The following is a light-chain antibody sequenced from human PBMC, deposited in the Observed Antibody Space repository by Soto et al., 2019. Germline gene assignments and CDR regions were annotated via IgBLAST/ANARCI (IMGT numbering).Light chain of an antibody. V-gene: IGKV3-11*01. CDR1: QSVSSY. CDR2: DAS. CDR3: QQREPT. J-gene: IGKJ4*01. Sequence: EIVLTQSPATLSLSPGERATLSCRASQSVSSYLAWYQQKPGQAPRLLIYDASNRATGIPARFSGSGSGTDFTLTISSLEPEDFAVYYCQQREPTFGGGTKVEIK.